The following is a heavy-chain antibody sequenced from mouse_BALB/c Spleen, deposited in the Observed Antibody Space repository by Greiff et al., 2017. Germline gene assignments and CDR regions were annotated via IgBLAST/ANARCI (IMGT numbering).Heavy chain of an antibody. V-gene: IGHV14-3*02. D-gene: IGHD4-1*01. CDR2: IDPANGNT. J-gene: IGHJ2*01. CDR3: ARENWDVFDY. Sequence: EVKVVESGAELVKPGASVKLSCTASGFNIKDTYMHWVKQRPEQGLEWIGRIDPANGNTKYDPKFQGKATITADTSSNTAYLQLSSLTSEDTAVYYCARENWDVFDYWGQGTTLTVSS. CDR1: GFNIKDTY.